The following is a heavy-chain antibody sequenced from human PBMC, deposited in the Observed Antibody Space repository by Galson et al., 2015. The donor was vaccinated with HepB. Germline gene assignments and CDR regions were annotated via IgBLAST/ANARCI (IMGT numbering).Heavy chain of an antibody. D-gene: IGHD6-13*01. V-gene: IGHV3-23*01. Sequence: SLRLSCAGSGFTFSSYAMDWVRQAPGKGLEWVSLITGSGDKTYYADSVTGRFTISRDNSKNTLYLQMNRLRVEDTAVYYCAKDRGYSSSWYLGPYYYYGLDVWGRGTTVTVSS. CDR2: ITGSGDKT. J-gene: IGHJ6*02. CDR3: AKDRGYSSSWYLGPYYYYGLDV. CDR1: GFTFSSYA.